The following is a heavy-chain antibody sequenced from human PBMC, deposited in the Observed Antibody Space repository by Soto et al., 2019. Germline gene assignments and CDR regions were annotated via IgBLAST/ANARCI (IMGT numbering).Heavy chain of an antibody. J-gene: IGHJ1*01. CDR1: GFTFSSYD. CDR3: ATHRGRNVPHFQH. Sequence: PGASLRLSCAASGFTFSSYDMHWVRQAPGKELEWVAVISYAGTNKYYADSVKGRFPLSRDNSKNTLYLQMNSLKAENTAVYYFATHRGRNVPHFQHFGFGTLVTV. CDR2: ISYAGTNK. D-gene: IGHD3-16*01. V-gene: IGHV3-30*03.